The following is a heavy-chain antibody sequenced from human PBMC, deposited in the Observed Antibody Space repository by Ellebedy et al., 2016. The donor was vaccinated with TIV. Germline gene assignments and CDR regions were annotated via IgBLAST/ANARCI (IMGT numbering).Heavy chain of an antibody. D-gene: IGHD3-10*01. J-gene: IGHJ4*02. CDR1: GYTFNAYN. CDR2: FSPGGGVT. V-gene: IGHV1-46*02. CDR3: AVARGIRGVF. Sequence: AASVKVSCKTSGYTFNAYNIHWARQAPGQGFEWLGIFSPGGGVTTYAQKLQGRVTMTSDTSTSTVYMELTSLRSDGTAVYFCAVARGIRGVFWGQGTLVTVSS.